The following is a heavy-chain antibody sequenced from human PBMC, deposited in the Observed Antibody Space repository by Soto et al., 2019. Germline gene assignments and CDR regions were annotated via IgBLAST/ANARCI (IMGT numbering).Heavy chain of an antibody. CDR1: GFTFSNYA. CDR3: ARIKLVEWFFINVDVYDMDV. D-gene: IGHD3-3*01. V-gene: IGHV3-48*02. CDR2: ISSDSRTI. J-gene: IGHJ6*02. Sequence: GGSLRLSCAASGFTFSNYAMNWVRQAPGKGLEWVSFISSDSRTIYYADYVEGRFTVSRDNARNSVSLQMDSLRDEDAAVYYCARIKLVEWFFINVDVYDMDVWGQGTPVTVSS.